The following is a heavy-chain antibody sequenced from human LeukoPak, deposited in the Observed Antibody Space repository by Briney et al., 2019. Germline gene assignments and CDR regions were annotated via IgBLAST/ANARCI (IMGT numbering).Heavy chain of an antibody. Sequence: GGSLRLSCAASGFTFSGSAMHWVRQASGKGLEWVGRIRSKANSYATAYAASVKGRFTISRDDSKNTAYLQMSSLKTEDTAVYYCTRRGWELDDYWGQGTLVTVSS. CDR1: GFTFSGSA. V-gene: IGHV3-73*01. D-gene: IGHD1-26*01. J-gene: IGHJ4*02. CDR3: TRRGWELDDY. CDR2: IRSKANSYAT.